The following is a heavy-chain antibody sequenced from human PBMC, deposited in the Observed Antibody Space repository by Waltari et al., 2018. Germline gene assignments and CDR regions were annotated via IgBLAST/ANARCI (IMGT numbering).Heavy chain of an antibody. CDR1: GFPFGSDG. Sequence: EVRLVESGGGLVKPGGSLRLSCAASGFPFGSDGRNWARQAPGKGLEWVSSISSLSKYTYYADSVKGRFTISRDNAKNSLYLQMNSLRAEDTAVYFCARDGISSTQSGYFDYWGQGVLVTVSS. D-gene: IGHD6-13*01. CDR3: ARDGISSTQSGYFDY. V-gene: IGHV3-21*01. J-gene: IGHJ4*02. CDR2: ISSLSKYT.